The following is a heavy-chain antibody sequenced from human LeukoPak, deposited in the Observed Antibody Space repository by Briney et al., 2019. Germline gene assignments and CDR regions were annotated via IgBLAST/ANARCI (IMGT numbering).Heavy chain of an antibody. CDR3: ARASQQWPEKSFDY. J-gene: IGHJ4*02. Sequence: SETLSLTCAVYGGSFSGYYWSWIRQPPGKGLEWIGEINHSGSTNYNPSPKSRVTISVDTSKNQFPLKLSSVTAADTAVYYCARASQQWPEKSFDYWGQGTLVTVSS. CDR2: INHSGST. V-gene: IGHV4-34*01. D-gene: IGHD6-19*01. CDR1: GGSFSGYY.